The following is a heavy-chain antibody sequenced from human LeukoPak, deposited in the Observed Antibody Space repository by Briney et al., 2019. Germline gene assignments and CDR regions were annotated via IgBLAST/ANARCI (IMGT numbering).Heavy chain of an antibody. Sequence: SETLSLTCTVSGGSISSGDYYWSWIRQPAGKGLEWIGRIYTSGSTNYNPSLKSRVTISVDTSKNQFSLKLSSVTAADTAVYYCASALYYYDSSGYYPNWFDPWGQGTLVTVSS. J-gene: IGHJ5*02. V-gene: IGHV4-61*02. CDR3: ASALYYYDSSGYYPNWFDP. D-gene: IGHD3-22*01. CDR1: GGSISSGDYY. CDR2: IYTSGST.